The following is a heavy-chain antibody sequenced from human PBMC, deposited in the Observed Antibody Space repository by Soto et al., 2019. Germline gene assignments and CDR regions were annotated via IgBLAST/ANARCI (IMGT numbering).Heavy chain of an antibody. V-gene: IGHV3-30-3*01. Sequence: QVQLVESGGGVVQPGRSLRLSCAASGFTFSSYAMHWVRQAPGKGLEWVAVISYDGSNKYYADSVKGRFTISRDNSKNTLYLQMNSLRAEDTAVYYCARDHVLIAARHDYYYGMDVWGQGTTVTVSS. CDR3: ARDHVLIAARHDYYYGMDV. CDR1: GFTFSSYA. J-gene: IGHJ6*02. D-gene: IGHD6-6*01. CDR2: ISYDGSNK.